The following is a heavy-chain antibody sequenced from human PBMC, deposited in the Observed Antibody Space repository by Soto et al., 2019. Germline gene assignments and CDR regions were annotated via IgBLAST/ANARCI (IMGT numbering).Heavy chain of an antibody. CDR1: GFTFSGSA. CDR3: TSGYYDSSGPN. CDR2: IRTKAHSYET. Sequence: GGSLRLSCAASGFTFSGSAMHWVRQASGKGLEWVGRIRTKAHSYETDYSESVKGRFTISRDDSNNSAYLQMNSLKTEDTAVYYCTSGYYDSSGPNWGQGTLVTVSS. D-gene: IGHD3-22*01. J-gene: IGHJ4*02. V-gene: IGHV3-73*01.